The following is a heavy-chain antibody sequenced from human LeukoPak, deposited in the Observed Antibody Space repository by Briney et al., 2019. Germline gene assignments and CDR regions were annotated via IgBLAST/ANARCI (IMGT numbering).Heavy chain of an antibody. CDR1: GGSISSYY. CDR2: IYYSGST. V-gene: IGHV4-59*01. Sequence: PSETLSLTCTVSGGSISSYYWSWIRQPPGKGLEWIGYIYYSGSTNYNPSLKSRVTISVDTSKNQFSLKLSSVTAADTAVYYCARGGTFDIVVVPAAMWYFDLWGRGTLVTVSS. J-gene: IGHJ2*01. D-gene: IGHD2-2*01. CDR3: ARGGTFDIVVVPAAMWYFDL.